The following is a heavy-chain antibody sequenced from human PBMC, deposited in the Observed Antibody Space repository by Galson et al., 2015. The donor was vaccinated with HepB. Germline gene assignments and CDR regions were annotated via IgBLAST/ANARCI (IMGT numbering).Heavy chain of an antibody. Sequence: PALVKPTQTLTLTCTLSGFSLSTSGVGVGWIRQPPGKALEWLALIYWDDDKRYRPSLKSRLTITKDTSKNQVVLTMANMDPVDTATYYCAQSNYSGSGSYPFAPRYYFDYWGQGTLVTVSS. V-gene: IGHV2-5*02. CDR3: AQSNYSGSGSYPFAPRYYFDY. CDR2: IYWDDDK. CDR1: GFSLSTSGVG. D-gene: IGHD3-10*01. J-gene: IGHJ4*02.